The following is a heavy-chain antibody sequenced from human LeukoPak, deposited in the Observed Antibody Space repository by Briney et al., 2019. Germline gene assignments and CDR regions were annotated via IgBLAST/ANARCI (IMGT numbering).Heavy chain of an antibody. CDR2: ISGSGGST. V-gene: IGHV3-23*01. CDR3: ARTNIYGYDH. Sequence: GGSLRLSCAASGFTFSSYAMSWVRQAPGKGLEWVSAISGSGGSTYFADSVKGRFTISRDNSKNSLYLQMNGLRAEDTAVYYCARTNIYGYDHWGQGTLVTVSS. CDR1: GFTFSSYA. D-gene: IGHD5-18*01. J-gene: IGHJ5*02.